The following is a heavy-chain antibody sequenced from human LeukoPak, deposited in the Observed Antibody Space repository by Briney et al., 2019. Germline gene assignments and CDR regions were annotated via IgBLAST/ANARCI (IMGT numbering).Heavy chain of an antibody. CDR1: GGSISRGGYY. J-gene: IGHJ4*02. CDR3: ATLSGSYYGEDY. D-gene: IGHD1-26*01. Sequence: PSQTLSLTCTVSGGSISRGGYYWSWIRQHPGKGLEWIGFIYYSGSTYYNPSLKSRVTMSVDTSKNQFSLKLSSVTAADTAVYYCATLSGSYYGEDYWGQGTLVTVSS. V-gene: IGHV4-31*03. CDR2: IYYSGST.